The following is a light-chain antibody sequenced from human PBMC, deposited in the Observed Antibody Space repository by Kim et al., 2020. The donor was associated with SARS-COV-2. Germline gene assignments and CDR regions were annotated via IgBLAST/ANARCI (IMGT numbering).Light chain of an antibody. CDR3: QQRSNWPPT. Sequence: VSPGERATLSCRASQSVSSYLAWYQQKPGQAPRLLIYDASNRATGIPARFSGSGSGTDFTLTISSLEAEDFAVYYCQQRSNWPPTFGGGTKVDIK. CDR2: DAS. J-gene: IGKJ4*01. CDR1: QSVSSY. V-gene: IGKV3-11*01.